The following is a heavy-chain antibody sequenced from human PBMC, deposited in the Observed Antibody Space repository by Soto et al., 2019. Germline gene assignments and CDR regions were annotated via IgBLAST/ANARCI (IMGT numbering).Heavy chain of an antibody. CDR3: ARDLRYYYGSGSSGPTYGMDV. J-gene: IGHJ6*02. D-gene: IGHD3-10*01. CDR1: GFTFSSYS. CDR2: ISSSSSYI. V-gene: IGHV3-21*01. Sequence: GGSLRLSCAASGFTFSSYSMNWVRQAPGKGLEWVSSISSSSSYIYYADSVNGRFTISRDNAKNSLYLQMNSLRAEDTAVYYCARDLRYYYGSGSSGPTYGMDVWGQGTTVTVSS.